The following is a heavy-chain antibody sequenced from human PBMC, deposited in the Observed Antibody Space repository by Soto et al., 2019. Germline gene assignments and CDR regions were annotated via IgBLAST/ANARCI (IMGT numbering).Heavy chain of an antibody. J-gene: IGHJ3*02. CDR1: GYSISSGYY. D-gene: IGHD3-22*01. Sequence: PSETLSLTCAVSGYSISSGYYWGWIRQPPGKGLEWIGSIYHSGSTYYNPSLKSRVTISVDTSKNQFSLKLSSVTAADTAVYYCARAAPGHYYDSSVTRGAFDIWGQGTMVTVSS. CDR2: IYHSGST. V-gene: IGHV4-38-2*01. CDR3: ARAAPGHYYDSSVTRGAFDI.